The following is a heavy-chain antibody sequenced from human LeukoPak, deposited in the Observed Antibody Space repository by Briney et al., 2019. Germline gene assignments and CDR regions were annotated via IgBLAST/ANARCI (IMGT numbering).Heavy chain of an antibody. J-gene: IGHJ5*02. V-gene: IGHV3-21*01. Sequence: GGSLRLSCAASGFTFSSYSMNWVRQAPGKGLEWVSSISSSSSHIYYADSVKGRFTISGDNAKNSLYLQMNSLRAEDTAVYYCARDHRSGYDSRWFDPWGQGTLATVSS. CDR3: ARDHRSGYDSRWFDP. CDR2: ISSSSSHI. D-gene: IGHD5-12*01. CDR1: GFTFSSYS.